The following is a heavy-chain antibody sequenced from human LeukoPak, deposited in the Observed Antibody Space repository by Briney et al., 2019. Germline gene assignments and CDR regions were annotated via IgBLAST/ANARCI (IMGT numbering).Heavy chain of an antibody. Sequence: SETLSLTCAVYGGSFSGYYWSWIRQPPGKGLEWIGEINHSGSTNYNPSLKSRVTISVDTSKNQFSLKLSSVTAADTAVYYCARLTFRGVPYYFDYWGQGTLVTVSS. CDR3: ARLTFRGVPYYFDY. V-gene: IGHV4-34*01. CDR1: GGSFSGYY. J-gene: IGHJ4*02. CDR2: INHSGST. D-gene: IGHD3-10*01.